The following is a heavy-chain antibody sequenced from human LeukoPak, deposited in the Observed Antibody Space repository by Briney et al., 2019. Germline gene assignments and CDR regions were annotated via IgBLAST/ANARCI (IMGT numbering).Heavy chain of an antibody. CDR2: INHSGST. V-gene: IGHV4-34*01. CDR1: GGSFSAYY. D-gene: IGHD4-17*01. CDR3: ARGRGDYAGGYFDY. J-gene: IGHJ4*02. Sequence: PSETLSLTCAVYGGSFSAYYWSWIRQPPGKGLEWIGEINHSGSTNYNPSLKSRVAISVDTSRNQFSLKLSSVTAADTAVYYCARGRGDYAGGYFDYWGQGTLVTVSS.